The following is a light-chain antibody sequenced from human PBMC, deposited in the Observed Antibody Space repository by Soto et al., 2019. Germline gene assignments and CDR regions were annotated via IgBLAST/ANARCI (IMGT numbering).Light chain of an antibody. CDR3: CSYVGSDTYVI. J-gene: IGLJ2*01. CDR2: EGS. V-gene: IGLV2-23*01. Sequence: QSALTQPASVSGSPGQSITISCTGTSSDIGGYILVSWYQQEPGKAPKLMIYEGSKRPSGVSNRFSGSKSGNTASLTISGLQAEDEAHYYCCSYVGSDTYVIFGGGTKVTAL. CDR1: SSDIGGYIL.